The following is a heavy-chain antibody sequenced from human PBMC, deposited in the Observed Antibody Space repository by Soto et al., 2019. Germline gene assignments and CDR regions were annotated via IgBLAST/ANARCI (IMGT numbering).Heavy chain of an antibody. J-gene: IGHJ6*02. V-gene: IGHV1-69*13. CDR1: GSTFSSYA. CDR3: ARDDSVFRDLGPYDYDMDV. Sequence: ASVKVSCKDSGSTFSSYAISWVRQAPGQGLEWMGGIIPIFGTANYAQKFQGRVTITADESTSTAYMELSSLRSEDTAVYYCARDDSVFRDLGPYDYDMDVRGQGTTVTVSS. CDR2: IIPIFGTA. D-gene: IGHD3-22*01.